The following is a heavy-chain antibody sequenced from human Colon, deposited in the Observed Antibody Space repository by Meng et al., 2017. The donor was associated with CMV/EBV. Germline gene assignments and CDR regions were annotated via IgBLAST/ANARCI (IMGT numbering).Heavy chain of an antibody. CDR3: ARGWSATDY. CDR2: IIPIFGTA. J-gene: IGHJ4*02. Sequence: KGACKASGGTLSSYAISWVRQAPGQGLEWMGGIIPIFGTANYAQKFQGRVTITTDESTSTAYMELSSLRSEDTAVYYCARGWSATDYWGQGTLVTVSS. D-gene: IGHD3-3*01. V-gene: IGHV1-69*05. CDR1: GGTLSSYA.